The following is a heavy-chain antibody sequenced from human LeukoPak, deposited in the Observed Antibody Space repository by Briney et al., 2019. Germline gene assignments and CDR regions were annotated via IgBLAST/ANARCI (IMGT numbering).Heavy chain of an antibody. J-gene: IGHJ5*02. CDR2: IKPDGSDT. V-gene: IGHV3-74*01. CDR3: ARELPAATA. CDR1: GFTFTTHW. Sequence: GGSLRLSCGASGFTFTTHWIRWVRQAPGKGLVWVSRIKPDGSDTNYADSVKGRFTISRDNAKNTVYLQMNSLRAEDTAVYYCARELPAATAWGQGTLVTVSS. D-gene: IGHD2-2*01.